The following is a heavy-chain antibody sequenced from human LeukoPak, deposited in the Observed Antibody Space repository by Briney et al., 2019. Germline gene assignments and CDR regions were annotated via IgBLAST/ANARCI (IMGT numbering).Heavy chain of an antibody. CDR2: ISVDGGST. J-gene: IGHJ3*02. Sequence: GGSLRLSCAASGFTFDDYAMHWVRQAPGKGLEWVSLISVDGGSTYYADSVRGRFTISRDNSKNSLYLQMDSLRTEDTAFYYCAKEIDTLGTNAFDIWGQGTMVTVSS. D-gene: IGHD2-15*01. V-gene: IGHV3-43*02. CDR3: AKEIDTLGTNAFDI. CDR1: GFTFDDYA.